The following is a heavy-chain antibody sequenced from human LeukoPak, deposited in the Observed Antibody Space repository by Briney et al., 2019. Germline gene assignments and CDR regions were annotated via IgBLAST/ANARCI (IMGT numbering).Heavy chain of an antibody. J-gene: IGHJ6*02. Sequence: ASVKVSCKASGYTFTGYYMHWVRQAPGQGLEWMGWINPNSGGTNYAQKFQGWVTMTRDTSTSTAYMELSRLRSDDTAVYYCARDRGSTVVTNSYYYGMDVWGQGTTVTVSS. V-gene: IGHV1-2*04. CDR2: INPNSGGT. CDR1: GYTFTGYY. D-gene: IGHD4-23*01. CDR3: ARDRGSTVVTNSYYYGMDV.